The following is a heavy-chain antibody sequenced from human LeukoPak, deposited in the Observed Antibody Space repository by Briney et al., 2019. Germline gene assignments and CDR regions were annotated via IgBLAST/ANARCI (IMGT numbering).Heavy chain of an antibody. J-gene: IGHJ6*03. CDR1: GYTFTSYG. V-gene: IGHV1-18*01. D-gene: IGHD6-19*01. CDR3: ASHTRAGYKYYYYMDV. Sequence: GASVKVSCKASGYTFTSYGISWVRQAPGQGLEWMGWISAYNGISNYAQKLQGRVTMTTDTSTSTAYMELRSLRSDDTAVYYCASHTRAGYKYYYYMDVWGKGTTVTVSS. CDR2: ISAYNGIS.